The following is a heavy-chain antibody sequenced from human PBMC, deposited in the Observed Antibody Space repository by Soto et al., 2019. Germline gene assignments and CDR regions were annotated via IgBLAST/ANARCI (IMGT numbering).Heavy chain of an antibody. D-gene: IGHD3-22*01. Sequence: QVQLVESGGGVVQPGRSLRLSCAASGFTFSSYGMHWVRQAPGKGLEWVAVIWYDGSNKYYADSVKGRFTISRDNSKTTLYLQMNGLRAEDTAVYYCARADHYYDSSGHATLDYWGQGALVTVSS. V-gene: IGHV3-33*01. CDR3: ARADHYYDSSGHATLDY. J-gene: IGHJ4*02. CDR1: GFTFSSYG. CDR2: IWYDGSNK.